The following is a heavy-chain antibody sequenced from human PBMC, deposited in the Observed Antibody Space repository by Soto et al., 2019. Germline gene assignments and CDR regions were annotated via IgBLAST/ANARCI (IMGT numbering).Heavy chain of an antibody. V-gene: IGHV1-69*01. Sequence: QVQLVQSGAEVKKPGSSVKVSCKASGGTFSSYAISWVRQAPGQGLEWMGGIIPIFGTANYAQKFQGRVTITADESTSTAYMELSSLRSEDTAVYYCARNMGSQSSYYYYGMDVWDQGNTVTVPS. CDR3: ARNMGSQSSYYYYGMDV. CDR1: GGTFSSYA. CDR2: IIPIFGTA. J-gene: IGHJ6*02. D-gene: IGHD3-10*01.